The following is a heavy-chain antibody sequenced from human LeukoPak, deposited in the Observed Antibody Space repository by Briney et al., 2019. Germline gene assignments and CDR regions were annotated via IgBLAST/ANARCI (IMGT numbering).Heavy chain of an antibody. D-gene: IGHD3-22*01. CDR3: AKRGVVIRVILVGFHKEAYYFDS. CDR1: GFTFSSYS. Sequence: GGSLRLSCAASGFTFSSYSMNWVRQAPGKGLEWVSSISSSSSYIYYADSVKGRFTISRDNSKNTLYLQMNSLRVEDTAVYFCAKRGVVIRVILVGFHKEAYYFDSWGQGALVTVSS. J-gene: IGHJ4*02. V-gene: IGHV3-21*04. CDR2: ISSSSSYI.